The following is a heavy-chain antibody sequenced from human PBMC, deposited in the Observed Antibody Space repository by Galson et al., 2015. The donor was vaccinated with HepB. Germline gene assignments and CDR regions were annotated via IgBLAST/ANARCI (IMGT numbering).Heavy chain of an antibody. Sequence: SLRLSCAGSGFIFSGYAMNWVRQAPGKGLEWVAAISRTSSYIYYAESVKGRFAISRDNAKDSVYLQMHSLRAEDTAVYYCARATLIRGRGSFYAMDVWGPVTTVTVS. D-gene: IGHD3-10*01. V-gene: IGHV3-21*01. CDR2: ISRTSSYI. CDR3: ARATLIRGRGSFYAMDV. CDR1: GFIFSGYA. J-gene: IGHJ6*02.